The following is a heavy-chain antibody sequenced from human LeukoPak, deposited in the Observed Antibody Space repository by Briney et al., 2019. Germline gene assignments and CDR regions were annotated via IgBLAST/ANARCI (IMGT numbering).Heavy chain of an antibody. Sequence: SSETLSLTCTVSGGSISSSSYYWGGIRQPPGKRLEGMGSIYYSGSTYYNPSLKSRVTISVDTSKNQFSLKLSSVTAADTAVYYCAMHYGSGSYLDYWGQGTLVTVSS. J-gene: IGHJ4*02. CDR2: IYYSGST. V-gene: IGHV4-39*01. D-gene: IGHD3-10*01. CDR1: GGSISSSSYY. CDR3: AMHYGSGSYLDY.